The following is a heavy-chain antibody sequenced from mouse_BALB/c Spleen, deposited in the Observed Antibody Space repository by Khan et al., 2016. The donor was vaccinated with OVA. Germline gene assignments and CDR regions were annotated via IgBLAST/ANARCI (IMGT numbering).Heavy chain of an antibody. CDR1: GYSFTDYY. D-gene: IGHD1-2*01. CDR2: ISPGSGDT. Sequence: VQLQESGAELARPGASVKLSCKASGYSFTDYYINWVKQRTGQGLEWIGEISPGSGDTYYNEKFKGKATLTADKSSSTAYMQLSSLTSEASAVDLGAGGNYFGYAVAYWRQGTLFPGSA. J-gene: IGHJ3*01. CDR3: AGGNYFGYAVAY. V-gene: IGHV1-77*01.